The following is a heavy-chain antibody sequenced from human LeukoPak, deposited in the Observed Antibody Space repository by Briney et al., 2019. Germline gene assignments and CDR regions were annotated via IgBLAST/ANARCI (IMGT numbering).Heavy chain of an antibody. CDR1: GFTFSSYS. V-gene: IGHV3-21*01. Sequence: GGSLRLSCAASGFTFSSYSMNWVRQAPGKGLEWVSSISSSSSYIYYADSVKGRFTISRDNAKNSLYLQMNSLRAEDTAVYYCAKSVSSRGLIIPKTSRYFDYWGQGTLVTVSS. D-gene: IGHD3-10*01. CDR3: AKSVSSRGLIIPKTSRYFDY. CDR2: ISSSSSYI. J-gene: IGHJ4*02.